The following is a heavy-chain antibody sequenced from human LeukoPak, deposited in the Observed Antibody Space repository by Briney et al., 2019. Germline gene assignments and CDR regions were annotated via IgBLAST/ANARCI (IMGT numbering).Heavy chain of an antibody. D-gene: IGHD6-13*01. CDR2: INPSGGST. J-gene: IGHJ4*02. Sequence: GASVKVSCKASGYTFTRYYMHWVRQAPGQGLEWMGIINPSGGSTSYAQKSQGRVTMTRDTSTSTVYMELSSLRSEDTALYYCARERFTGSSWQLYYFDYWGQGTLVTVSS. CDR1: GYTFTRYY. CDR3: ARERFTGSSWQLYYFDY. V-gene: IGHV1-46*01.